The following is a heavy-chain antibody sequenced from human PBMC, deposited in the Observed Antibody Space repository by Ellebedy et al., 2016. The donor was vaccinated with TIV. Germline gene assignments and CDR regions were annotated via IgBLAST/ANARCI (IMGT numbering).Heavy chain of an antibody. V-gene: IGHV4-39*07. D-gene: IGHD5-12*01. Sequence: MPSETLSLTCTVSGGSISNSDYYWDWIRQPPGKGLEWIGSIDYSGSTYYNPSLKSRVTISVDTSKNQFSLKVNSVTAADTAIYYCASHRGFYSGWSFDYWGQGTLITVSS. CDR1: GGSISNSDYY. CDR3: ASHRGFYSGWSFDY. J-gene: IGHJ4*02. CDR2: IDYSGST.